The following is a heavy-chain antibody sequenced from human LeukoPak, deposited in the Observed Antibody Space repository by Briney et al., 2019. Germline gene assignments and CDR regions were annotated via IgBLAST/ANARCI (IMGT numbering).Heavy chain of an antibody. D-gene: IGHD3-10*01. CDR2: IYYSGST. CDR1: GGSISSSSYY. Sequence: SETLSLTCTVSGGSISSSSYYWGWIRQPPGKGLEWIGSIYYSGSTYYNPSLKSRVTISVDTSKNQFSLKLNSVTAADTAVYYCARGGYYGSGNDFRFDPWGQGTLVTVSS. V-gene: IGHV4-39*07. J-gene: IGHJ5*02. CDR3: ARGGYYGSGNDFRFDP.